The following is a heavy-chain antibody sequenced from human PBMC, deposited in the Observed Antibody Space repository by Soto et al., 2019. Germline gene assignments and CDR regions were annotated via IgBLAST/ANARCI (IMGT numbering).Heavy chain of an antibody. CDR1: GTTFSSSA. Sequence: QVQLVQSGAEVRKPGSSVKVSCKASGTTFSSSAISWVRQAPGQGLEWMGGIIPMFGTTNFAQKFQGRLTITADESTSTAYMELDSLRNEDTAVYYCARDTPGAGRWFDPWGQGTLVTVSS. J-gene: IGHJ5*02. CDR3: ARDTPGAGRWFDP. V-gene: IGHV1-69*01. CDR2: IIPMFGTT.